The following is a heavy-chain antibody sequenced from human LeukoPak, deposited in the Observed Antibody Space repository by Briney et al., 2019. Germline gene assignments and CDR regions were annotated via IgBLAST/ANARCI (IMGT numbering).Heavy chain of an antibody. J-gene: IGHJ4*02. CDR1: GGSISSYY. V-gene: IGHV4-59*01. CDR2: IYYSGST. Sequence: SETLSLTCTVSGGSISSYYWSWIRQPPGKGLEWIGYIYYSGSTNYNPSLKSRVTISVDTSKNQFSLKLSSVTAADTAVCYCARGRSIAARTAFDYWGQGTLVTVSS. D-gene: IGHD6-6*01. CDR3: ARGRSIAARTAFDY.